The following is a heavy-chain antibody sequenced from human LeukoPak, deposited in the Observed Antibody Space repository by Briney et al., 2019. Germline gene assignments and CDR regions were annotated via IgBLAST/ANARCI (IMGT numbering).Heavy chain of an antibody. CDR1: GYTFTSYY. CDR3: TRGPAGQWLVY. V-gene: IGHV1-2*02. J-gene: IGHJ4*02. Sequence: GASVKVSCKASGYTFTSYYMHWVRQAPGQGLEWMGWINPNSGGTNYAQKFQGRVTMTRDTSINTAYMELSRLRSDDTAVYYCTRGPAGQWLVYWGQGTLVTVSS. CDR2: INPNSGGT. D-gene: IGHD6-19*01.